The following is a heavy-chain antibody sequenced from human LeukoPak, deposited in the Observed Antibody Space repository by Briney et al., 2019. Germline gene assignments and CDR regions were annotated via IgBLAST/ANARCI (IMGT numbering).Heavy chain of an antibody. V-gene: IGHV3-23*01. Sequence: GGSLRLSCAASGFTFSSYAMSWVRQAPGKELEWVSAISGSGGSTYYADSVKGRFTISRDNSKNTLYLQMNSLRAEDTAVYYCAKGTTVTRALDYWGQGTLVTVSS. D-gene: IGHD4-17*01. CDR3: AKGTTVTRALDY. CDR2: ISGSGGST. CDR1: GFTFSSYA. J-gene: IGHJ4*02.